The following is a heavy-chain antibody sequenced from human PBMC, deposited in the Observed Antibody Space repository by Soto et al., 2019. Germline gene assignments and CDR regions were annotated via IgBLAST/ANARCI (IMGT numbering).Heavy chain of an antibody. D-gene: IGHD3-10*01. V-gene: IGHV4-4*07. Sequence: SSTLSLTCTVSGRSMSSYYWRWIRQPAGKGLEWIGRIYTSGSTNYNPSLKSLVTMSVDTSKNQFSLKLSSVTAADTAVYYCARVPYGSGSYYRGAFDYWGQGILVTVHS. CDR1: GRSMSSYY. J-gene: IGHJ4*02. CDR3: ARVPYGSGSYYRGAFDY. CDR2: IYTSGST.